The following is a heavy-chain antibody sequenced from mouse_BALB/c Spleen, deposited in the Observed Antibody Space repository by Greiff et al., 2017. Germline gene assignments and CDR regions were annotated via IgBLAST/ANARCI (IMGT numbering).Heavy chain of an antibody. J-gene: IGHJ2*01. V-gene: IGHV3-2*02. CDR2: ISYSGST. D-gene: IGHD2-2*01. CDR3: ARFYGYDGGVDY. CDR1: GYSITSDYA. Sequence: DVQLQESGPGLVKPSQSLSLTCTVTGYSITSDYAWNWIRQFPGNKLEWMGYISYSGSTSYNPSLKSRISITRDTSKNQFFLQLNSVTTEDTATYYCARFYGYDGGVDYWGQGTTLTVSS.